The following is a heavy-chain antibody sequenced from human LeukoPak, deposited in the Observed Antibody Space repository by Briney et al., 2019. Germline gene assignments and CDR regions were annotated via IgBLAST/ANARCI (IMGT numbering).Heavy chain of an antibody. Sequence: SETLSLTCTVSGGSISSYYWSWIRQPPGKGLEWIGYIYYSGSTNYNPSLKSRVTISVDTSKNQFSLKLSSVTAADTAVYYCARGILVMVYAAFESWGRGTPVTVSS. J-gene: IGHJ4*02. CDR3: ARGILVMVYAAFES. CDR1: GGSISSYY. V-gene: IGHV4-59*08. CDR2: IYYSGST. D-gene: IGHD2-8*01.